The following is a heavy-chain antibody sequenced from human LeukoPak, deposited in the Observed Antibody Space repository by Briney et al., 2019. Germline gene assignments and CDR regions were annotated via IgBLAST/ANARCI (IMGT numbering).Heavy chain of an antibody. J-gene: IGHJ4*02. V-gene: IGHV3-48*04. Sequence: GGSLRLSCAASGFTFSSYSMNWVRQAPGKGLEWVSYISSSGSTIYYADSVKGRFTISRDNAKNSLYLQMNSLRAEDTAVYYCARDGETYYYDSSGYSLYWGQGTLVTVSS. D-gene: IGHD3-22*01. CDR3: ARDGETYYYDSSGYSLY. CDR1: GFTFSSYS. CDR2: ISSSGSTI.